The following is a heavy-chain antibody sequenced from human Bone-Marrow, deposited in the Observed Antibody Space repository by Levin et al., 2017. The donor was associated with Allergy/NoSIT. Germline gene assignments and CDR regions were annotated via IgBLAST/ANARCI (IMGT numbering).Heavy chain of an antibody. CDR3: AGEQYTGGYDFGMDN. J-gene: IGHJ6*02. V-gene: IGHV3-7*01. CDR1: GFTFNNFF. D-gene: IGHD2-2*02. Sequence: PGGSLRLSCAASGFTFNNFFMTWVRQAPGKGLEWVANINQDGSTEQYVDSVKGRFSISRDNAKRSLYLQMSSLRDEDTALYYCAGEQYTGGYDFGMDNWGHGTTVTVSS. CDR2: INQDGSTE.